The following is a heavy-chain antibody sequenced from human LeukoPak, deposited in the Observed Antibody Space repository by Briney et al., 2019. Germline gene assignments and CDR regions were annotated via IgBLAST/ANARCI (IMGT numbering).Heavy chain of an antibody. V-gene: IGHV4-34*01. J-gene: IGHJ4*02. CDR2: INHSGST. CDR3: ASYRRLQFDY. Sequence: SETLSLTCAVYGGSFSGYYWSWIRQPPGKGLEWIGEINHSGSTNYNPSLKSRVTISVDTSKNQFSPKLSSVTAADTAVYYCASYRRLQFDYWGQGTLVTVSS. D-gene: IGHD5-24*01. CDR1: GGSFSGYY.